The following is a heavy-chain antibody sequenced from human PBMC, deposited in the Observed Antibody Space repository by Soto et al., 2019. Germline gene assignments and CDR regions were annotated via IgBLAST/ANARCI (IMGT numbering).Heavy chain of an antibody. CDR1: GFNFSSYA. CDR2: ISGSGGST. Sequence: PGGSLRLSCAASGFNFSSYAMSWVRQAPGKGLEWVSAISGSGGSTYYADSVKGRFTISRDNSKSAMYLQMNSLRAEDTAVYYCAKLSSGWLLDYWGQGTLVTVSS. D-gene: IGHD6-19*01. V-gene: IGHV3-23*01. J-gene: IGHJ4*02. CDR3: AKLSSGWLLDY.